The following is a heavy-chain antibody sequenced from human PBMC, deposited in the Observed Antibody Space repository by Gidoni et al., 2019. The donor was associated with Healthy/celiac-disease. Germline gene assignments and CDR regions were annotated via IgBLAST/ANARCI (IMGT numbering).Heavy chain of an antibody. CDR2: ISSSSSYI. D-gene: IGHD6-19*01. V-gene: IGHV3-21*02. CDR1: EFTFSSYS. CDR3: ARDHVAGILGTFDI. Sequence: EVQLVESGGGLVKPGGSLRLSCAASEFTFSSYSMNWVRPAPGKGLEWVSSISSSSSYIYYADSVKGRFTISRDNAKNSLYLQMNSLRAEDTAVYYCARDHVAGILGTFDIWGQGTMVTVSS. J-gene: IGHJ3*02.